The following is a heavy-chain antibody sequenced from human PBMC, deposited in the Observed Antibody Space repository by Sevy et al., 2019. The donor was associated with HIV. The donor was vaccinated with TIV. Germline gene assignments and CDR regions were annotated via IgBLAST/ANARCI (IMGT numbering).Heavy chain of an antibody. CDR3: AKDPLNIAARFDY. J-gene: IGHJ4*02. CDR2: ISGSGGFT. Sequence: GGSLRLSCAASGFIFSDSAMSWVRQAPGKGLEWVASISGSGGFTYYADSVKGRFTISRDNFKNTVDLEMKSLRAEDTAVYYCAKDPLNIAARFDYWGQGTLVTVSS. CDR1: GFIFSDSA. D-gene: IGHD6-6*01. V-gene: IGHV3-23*01.